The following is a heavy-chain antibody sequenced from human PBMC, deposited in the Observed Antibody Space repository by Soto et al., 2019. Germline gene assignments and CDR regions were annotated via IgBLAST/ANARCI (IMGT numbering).Heavy chain of an antibody. CDR2: IYYSGST. V-gene: IGHV4-59*08. CDR1: GGSISSYY. J-gene: IGHJ5*02. Sequence: QVQLQESGPGPVKPSETLSLTCTVSGGSISSYYWSWIRQPPGKGLEWIGYIYYSGSTNYNPSLKSRVPLSVDTSKNQSSLKLSSVTAADTAVYYCARRFGEKRRYTNWFDPWGQGTLVTVSS. D-gene: IGHD1-1*01. CDR3: ARRFGEKRRYTNWFDP.